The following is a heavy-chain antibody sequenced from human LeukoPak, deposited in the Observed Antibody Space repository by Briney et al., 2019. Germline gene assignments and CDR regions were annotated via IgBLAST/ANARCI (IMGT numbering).Heavy chain of an antibody. CDR1: DGSISTFY. Sequence: SETLSLTCSVSDGSISTFYWSWIRQPPGKGLEWIGYIYYSGSTNYNPSLKSRVSISVDTSKNQFSLKLTSMTAADTAVYYCARSVPTFGVAVPGYHFFDYWGQGTLVTVSS. J-gene: IGHJ4*02. D-gene: IGHD2-21*02. CDR2: IYYSGST. V-gene: IGHV4-59*12. CDR3: ARSVPTFGVAVPGYHFFDY.